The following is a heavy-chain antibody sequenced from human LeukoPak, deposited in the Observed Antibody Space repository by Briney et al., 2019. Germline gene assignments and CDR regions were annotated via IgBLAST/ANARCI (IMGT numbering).Heavy chain of an antibody. CDR2: INPSSGGT. CDR1: GYTFTSNY. Sequence: ASVKVSCKAFGYTFTSNYMHWVRQARGQGLEWRGWINPSSGGTIGAQKFQGRVTMTRDTSISTTYMELSRLRSDDTAVYYCARILGYCTNGVCYFTRAFDIWGQETMVTVSS. D-gene: IGHD2-8*01. V-gene: IGHV1-2*02. J-gene: IGHJ3*02. CDR3: ARILGYCTNGVCYFTRAFDI.